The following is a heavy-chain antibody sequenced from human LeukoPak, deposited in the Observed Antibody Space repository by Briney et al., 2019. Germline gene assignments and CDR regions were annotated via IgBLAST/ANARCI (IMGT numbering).Heavy chain of an antibody. V-gene: IGHV3-23*01. CDR1: GFTFSSYA. Sequence: PGGSLRLSCAASGFTFSSYAMTWVRQAPGKGLEWVSSISGSGGDTYYADSVKGRFTISRDNSKNTLYLQMNSLRAEDTAVYYCAKDQKAEGNYYMDVWGKGTTVTVSS. CDR2: ISGSGGDT. J-gene: IGHJ6*03. D-gene: IGHD3-10*01. CDR3: AKDQKAEGNYYMDV.